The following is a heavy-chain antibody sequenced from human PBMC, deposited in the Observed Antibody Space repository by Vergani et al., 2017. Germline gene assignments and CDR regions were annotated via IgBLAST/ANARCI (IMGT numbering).Heavy chain of an antibody. V-gene: IGHV1-46*01. CDR2: INPSGGST. D-gene: IGHD2-15*01. J-gene: IGHJ4*02. Sequence: QVQLVQSGAEVKKPGASVKVSCKASGYTFTSYYMHWVRQAPGQGLEWMGIINPSGGSTSYAQKCQGRVTMTRDTSTSTVYMELSSLRSEDTAVYYCARDGGYGVVVAAXVDYWGQGTLVTVSS. CDR3: ARDGGYGVVVAAXVDY. CDR1: GYTFTSYY.